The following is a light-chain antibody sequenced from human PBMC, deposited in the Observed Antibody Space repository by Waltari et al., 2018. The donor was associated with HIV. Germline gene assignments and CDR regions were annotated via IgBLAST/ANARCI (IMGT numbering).Light chain of an antibody. J-gene: IGLJ3*02. V-gene: IGLV1-47*01. CDR3: AAWDDSLSGPV. CDR2: RNN. CDR1: SSNIGSYY. Sequence: QSVLTQPPSASGTPGQRVTISCSGSSSNIGSYYVYWYQHLPGTAPKLLVYRNNQRASGVPERFSGSKSVTSASRAISGLRSEDEADYYCAAWDDSLSGPVLGGGTKLTVL.